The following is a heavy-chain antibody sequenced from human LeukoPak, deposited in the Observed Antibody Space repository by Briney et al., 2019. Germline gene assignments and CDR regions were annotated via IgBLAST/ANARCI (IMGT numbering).Heavy chain of an antibody. CDR1: GYSISSGCY. V-gene: IGHV4-38-2*01. Sequence: SETLSLTCAVSGYSISSGCYWGWIRQPPGKGLEWIGSIYHSGSTYYNPSLKSRVTISVDTSKNQFSLKLSSVTAADTAVYYCARQYSYGYGAFDIWGQGTMVTVSS. CDR2: IYHSGST. CDR3: ARQYSYGYGAFDI. D-gene: IGHD5-18*01. J-gene: IGHJ3*02.